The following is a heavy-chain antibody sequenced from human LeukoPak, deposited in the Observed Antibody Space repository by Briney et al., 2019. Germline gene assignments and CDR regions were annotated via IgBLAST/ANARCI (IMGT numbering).Heavy chain of an antibody. V-gene: IGHV4-59*01. D-gene: IGHD4-11*01. CDR3: ARLRGNYFPDY. J-gene: IGHJ4*02. CDR2: IYYSGST. Sequence: SETLSLTCTVSGGSISDYWTWIRQPPGKGLEWIGYIYYSGSTNYNPSLKSRVTISVDTSENQFSLRLSPVTAADTAVYYCARLRGNYFPDYWGQGTLVTVSS. CDR1: GGSISDY.